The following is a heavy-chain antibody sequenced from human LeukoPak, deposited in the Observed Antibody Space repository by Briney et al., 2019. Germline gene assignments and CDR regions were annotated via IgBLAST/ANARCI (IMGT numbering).Heavy chain of an antibody. D-gene: IGHD5-18*01. Sequence: PGRSLRLSCTVSGFTFCDHAMSWVRQAPGKGLESVGFIRSKTYGGTTEYAASVKGRFIISRDDSTSIAYLQMNSLKTEDTAVYYCTRGPIQLWLYHGMDVWGQGTTVTVSS. V-gene: IGHV3-49*04. CDR3: TRGPIQLWLYHGMDV. CDR2: IRSKTYGGTT. CDR1: GFTFCDHA. J-gene: IGHJ6*02.